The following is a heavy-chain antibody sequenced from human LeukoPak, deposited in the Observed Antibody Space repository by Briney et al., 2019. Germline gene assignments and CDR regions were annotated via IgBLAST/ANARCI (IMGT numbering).Heavy chain of an antibody. D-gene: IGHD3-10*01. CDR2: ISGSGGST. J-gene: IGHJ5*02. CDR3: AKDRGFVGGITMVRGVIITNWFDP. CDR1: GFTFSSYA. Sequence: GGSLRLSCAASGFTFSSYAMSWVRQAPGKGLEWFSAISGSGGSTYYADSVKGRFTISRDNSKNTLYLQMNSLRAEDTAVYYCAKDRGFVGGITMVRGVIITNWFDPWGQGTLVTVSS. V-gene: IGHV3-23*01.